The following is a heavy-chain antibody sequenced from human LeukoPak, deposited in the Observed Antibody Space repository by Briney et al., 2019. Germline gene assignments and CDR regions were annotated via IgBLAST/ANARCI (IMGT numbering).Heavy chain of an antibody. D-gene: IGHD5-24*01. J-gene: IGHJ4*02. CDR1: GFTFSSYA. CDR3: AKDGTRWLQGEDY. CDR2: ISGSGGST. V-gene: IGHV3-23*01. Sequence: GGSLRLSCAASGFTFSSYAMSWVRQAPGKGLEWVSAISGSGGSTYYADSVKGRFTISRDNSKSTLYLQMNSLRAEDTAVYYCAKDGTRWLQGEDYWGQGTLVTVSS.